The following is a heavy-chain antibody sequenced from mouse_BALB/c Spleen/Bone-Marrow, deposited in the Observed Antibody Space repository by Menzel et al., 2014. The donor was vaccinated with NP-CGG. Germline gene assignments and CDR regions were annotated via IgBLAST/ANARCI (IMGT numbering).Heavy chain of an antibody. CDR1: GFTFSNYG. D-gene: IGHD2-4*01. V-gene: IGHV5-9-2*01. CDR3: ARHAYYDQTEVSFVY. CDR2: ISGGGSYT. Sequence: DVKLVEPGGGLVKSGGSLKLSCAASGFTFSNYGMSWVRQTPEKRLEWVATISGGGSYTFYSDSVKGRFTISRDNAKNNLYLQLSSLRSEDTALYYCARHAYYDQTEVSFVYWGQGTLVTVSA. J-gene: IGHJ3*01.